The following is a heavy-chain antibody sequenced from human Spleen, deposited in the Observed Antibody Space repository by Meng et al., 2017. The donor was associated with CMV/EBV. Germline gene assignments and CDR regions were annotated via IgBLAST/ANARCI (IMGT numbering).Heavy chain of an antibody. CDR1: GFTFSSYD. V-gene: IGHV3-21*01. CDR2: ISSSSSYI. J-gene: IGHJ4*02. D-gene: IGHD3-10*01. CDR3: ARDQGLVFGEVIPYFDY. Sequence: GESLKISCAASGFTFSSYDMHWVRQAPGKGLEWVSSISSSSSYIYYADSVKGRFTISRDYATNSVFLQMNTLRVDDTALYYCARDQGLVFGEVIPYFDYWGQGTPVTVSS.